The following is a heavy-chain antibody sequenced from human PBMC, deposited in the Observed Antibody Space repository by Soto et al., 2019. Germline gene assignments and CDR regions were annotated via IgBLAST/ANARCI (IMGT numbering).Heavy chain of an antibody. D-gene: IGHD6-13*01. CDR3: ARGSSRWDY. CDR2: IYSGGRN. V-gene: IGHV4-4*07. CDR1: GGSISSFY. Sequence: PSETLSLTCTVSGGSISSFYWSWIRQPAGKGLEWIGRIYSGGRNSYNPSPKSRVTMSVDTSKNQFSLRLSSVTAADTAMYYCARGSSRWDYWGQGTLVTVSS. J-gene: IGHJ4*02.